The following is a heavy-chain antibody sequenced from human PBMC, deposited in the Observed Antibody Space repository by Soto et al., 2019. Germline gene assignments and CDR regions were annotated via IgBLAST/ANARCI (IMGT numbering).Heavy chain of an antibody. D-gene: IGHD3-10*01. CDR1: GFTVSNNY. CDR3: ARDDRPYGFDY. V-gene: IGHV3-53*01. CDR2: IYSGGGT. Sequence: EVQLVESGGGLIQPGGSLRLSCAASGFTVSNNYMIWVRQAPGKGLEWVSVIYSGGGTNYADSVKGRFTISRDNSKTTLYLQMNSLRADDTAVYYCARDDRPYGFDYWGQGTLVTVSS. J-gene: IGHJ4*02.